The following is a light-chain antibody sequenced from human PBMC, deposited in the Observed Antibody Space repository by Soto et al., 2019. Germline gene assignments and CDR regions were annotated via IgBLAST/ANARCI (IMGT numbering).Light chain of an antibody. V-gene: IGKV1-5*01. CDR3: QQYNTYPWT. CDR2: DAS. J-gene: IGKJ1*01. CDR1: QSISSW. Sequence: DIQMTQSPSTLSASVGDRATITFRSSQSISSWLAWYQQKPGKAPKLLIYDASSLESGVPSRFSGSGSGTEVTLTISSLQPDDFATYYCQQYNTYPWTFGQGTKVDIK.